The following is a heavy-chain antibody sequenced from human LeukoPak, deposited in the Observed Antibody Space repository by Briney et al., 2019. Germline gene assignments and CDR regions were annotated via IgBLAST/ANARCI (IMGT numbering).Heavy chain of an antibody. J-gene: IGHJ4*02. D-gene: IGHD3-22*01. Sequence: GGSLRLSCAAPGFTFSSYAMHWVRQAPGKGLEWVAVISCDGSNKYYADSVKGRFTISRDNSKNTLYLQMNSLRAEDTAVYYCARERLYYYDSSGYTFFDYWGQGTLVTVSS. CDR2: ISCDGSNK. V-gene: IGHV3-30-3*01. CDR3: ARERLYYYDSSGYTFFDY. CDR1: GFTFSSYA.